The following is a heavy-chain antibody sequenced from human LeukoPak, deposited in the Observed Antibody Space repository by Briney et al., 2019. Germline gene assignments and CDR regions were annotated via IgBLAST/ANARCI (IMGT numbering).Heavy chain of an antibody. CDR1: GFTFSSYA. CDR2: ISGSGGST. Sequence: GGSLRLSCAVSGFTFSSYAMSWVRQAPGKGLEWVSAISGSGGSTYYAGSVKGRFTISRDNSKNTLYLQMNSLRAEDTAVYYCEKVRSAVTTQPYAYFDYWGQGTLVTVSS. V-gene: IGHV3-23*01. J-gene: IGHJ4*02. CDR3: EKVRSAVTTQPYAYFDY. D-gene: IGHD4-17*01.